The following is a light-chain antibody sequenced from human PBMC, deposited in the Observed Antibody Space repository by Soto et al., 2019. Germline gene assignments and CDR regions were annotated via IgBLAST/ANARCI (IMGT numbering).Light chain of an antibody. J-gene: IGKJ1*01. CDR2: AAS. CDR1: QSISSY. CDR3: QQSYSTPTT. Sequence: DIQMTQSPSSLSASVGDRVTITCRASQSISSYLNWYQQKPWKAPKLLIYAASSLQSGVPSRFSGSGSGTDFTLTISSLQPEDFATYYCQQSYSTPTTFGQGTKV. V-gene: IGKV1-39*01.